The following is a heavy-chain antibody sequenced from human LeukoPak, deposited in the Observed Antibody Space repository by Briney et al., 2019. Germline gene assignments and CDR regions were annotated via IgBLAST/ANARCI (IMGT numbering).Heavy chain of an antibody. V-gene: IGHV3-43*02. D-gene: IGHD6-13*01. J-gene: IGHJ5*02. Sequence: QPGGSLRLSCAASGFTFDDYAMHWVRQAPGKGLEWVSLISGDGGSTYYADSVRGRFTISRDNSKNSLYLQMNSLRTEDTALYYCAKAPHYSSSWYWWGWFDPWGQGTLVTVSS. CDR1: GFTFDDYA. CDR3: AKAPHYSSSWYWWGWFDP. CDR2: ISGDGGST.